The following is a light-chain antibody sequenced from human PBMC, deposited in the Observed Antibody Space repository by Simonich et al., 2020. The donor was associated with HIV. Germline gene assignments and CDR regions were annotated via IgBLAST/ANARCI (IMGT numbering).Light chain of an antibody. V-gene: IGKV3-11*01. Sequence: EIVLTQSLATLSLSPGERATLSCRASQSVSSYLAWYQQKPGQAPRLLIYGASTRATGIPARFSGSGSGTEFNLTISSMQSEDLAVYYCQQRSNWPLTFGGGTKVEIK. CDR1: QSVSSY. CDR3: QQRSNWPLT. CDR2: GAS. J-gene: IGKJ4*01.